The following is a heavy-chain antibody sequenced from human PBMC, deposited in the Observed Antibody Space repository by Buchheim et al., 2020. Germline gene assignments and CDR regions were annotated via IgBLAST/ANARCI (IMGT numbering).Heavy chain of an antibody. CDR3: ARGEDRNYDILSGYYAVGYFDY. J-gene: IGHJ4*02. Sequence: QVQLVQSGAEVKKPGASVKVSCKASGYTFTGYYMHWVRHAPGQGLEWMGRINPNSGGTNYAQKFQGRVTMTRDTSIRTAYMELSRVSSDNTAVYYCARGEDRNYDILSGYYAVGYFDYWGQGTL. CDR2: INPNSGGT. D-gene: IGHD3-9*01. CDR1: GYTFTGYY. V-gene: IGHV1-2*06.